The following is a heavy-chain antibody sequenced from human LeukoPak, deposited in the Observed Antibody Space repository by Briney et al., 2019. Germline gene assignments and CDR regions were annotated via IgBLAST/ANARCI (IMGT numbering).Heavy chain of an antibody. CDR2: INHSGST. Sequence: PSETLSLTCAVYGGSFSGYYWSWIRQPPGKGLEWIGEINHSGSTNYNPSLKSRVTISVDTSKNQFSLKLSSVTAADTAVYYCARGGGYEVYFDYWGQGTLVTVSS. V-gene: IGHV4-34*01. CDR3: ARGGGYEVYFDY. J-gene: IGHJ4*02. D-gene: IGHD5-12*01. CDR1: GGSFSGYY.